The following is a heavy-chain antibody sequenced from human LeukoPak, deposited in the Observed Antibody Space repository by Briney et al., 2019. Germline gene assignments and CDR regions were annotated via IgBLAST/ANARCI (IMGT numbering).Heavy chain of an antibody. CDR3: ARVKRKLFDSSGYYFDY. J-gene: IGHJ4*02. Sequence: SGGSLRLSCTTSGFTFSSYALSWVRQAPGKGLEWVSGIRVSGSTYYPDSVTGRFTISRDNSKNTLYLQMNSLRAEDTAVYYCARVKRKLFDSSGYYFDYWGQGTLVTVSS. CDR2: IRVSGST. CDR1: GFTFSSYA. V-gene: IGHV3-23*01. D-gene: IGHD3-22*01.